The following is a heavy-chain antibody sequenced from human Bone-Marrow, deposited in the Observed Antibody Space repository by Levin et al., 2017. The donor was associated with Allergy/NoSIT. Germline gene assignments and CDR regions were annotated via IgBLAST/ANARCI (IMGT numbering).Heavy chain of an antibody. CDR1: GFTFSSYW. CDR3: ARVVSAAVGYYYGMDV. Sequence: PGGSLRLSCAASGFTFSSYWMSWVRQAPGKGLEWVANIKPDGSEKYYVDSVKGRFTISRDNAKNSLYLQMNSLRAEDTAVYYCARVVSAAVGYYYGMDVWGQGTTVTVSS. CDR2: IKPDGSEK. V-gene: IGHV3-7*01. D-gene: IGHD3-10*01. J-gene: IGHJ6*02.